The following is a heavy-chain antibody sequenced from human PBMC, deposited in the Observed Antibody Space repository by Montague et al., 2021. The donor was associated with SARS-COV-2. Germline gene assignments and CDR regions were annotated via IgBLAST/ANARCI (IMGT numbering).Heavy chain of an antibody. CDR2: IYYSGST. CDR1: GDSINSGSYY. Sequence: SLSLTCTVSGDSINSGSYYWSWIRQPPGKGLEWIGFIYYSGSTYYNPSLRSRLAISVDTSTNQFSLRLSSVAAADTAVYFCARMGGNYHYHFDYWGLGTLVTVSS. CDR3: ARMGGNYHYHFDY. J-gene: IGHJ4*02. D-gene: IGHD3-22*01. V-gene: IGHV4-31*03.